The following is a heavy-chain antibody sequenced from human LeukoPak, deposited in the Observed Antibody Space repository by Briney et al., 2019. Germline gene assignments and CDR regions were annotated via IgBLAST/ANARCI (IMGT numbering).Heavy chain of an antibody. CDR2: IYYSGST. J-gene: IGHJ4*02. Sequence: SETLSLTCTVSGGSISSGGYYWSWIRQHPGKGLEWIGCIYYSGSTYYNPSLKSRVTISVDTSKNQFSLKLSSVTAADTAVYYCARDPTYYYDSSGPLWGQGTLVTVSS. CDR1: GGSISSGGYY. V-gene: IGHV4-31*03. D-gene: IGHD3-22*01. CDR3: ARDPTYYYDSSGPL.